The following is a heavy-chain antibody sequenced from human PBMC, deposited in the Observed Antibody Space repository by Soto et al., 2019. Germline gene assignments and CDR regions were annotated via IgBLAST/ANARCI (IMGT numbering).Heavy chain of an antibody. CDR2: FDPEGGEA. CDR1: GHTLTEFS. Sequence: ASVKVSCKISGHTLTEFSIHWVRQAPGKGLEWMGGFDPEGGEAIYAQKWHGRVTVTEDTVTDTAYMELSGLKSDDTAFYYCARGVSAGVDYWGQGTLVTVSS. V-gene: IGHV1-24*01. J-gene: IGHJ4*02. D-gene: IGHD1-26*01. CDR3: ARGVSAGVDY.